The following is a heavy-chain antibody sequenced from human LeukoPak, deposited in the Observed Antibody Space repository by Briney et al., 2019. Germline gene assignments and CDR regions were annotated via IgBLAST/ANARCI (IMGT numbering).Heavy chain of an antibody. Sequence: PGGSLRLSCAASGFTFRSYWMSWVRQAPGKGLEWVANINQDGSGKYHVDSVKGRFTISRDNAKNSVYLQMNSLTAEDTAVYYCVRDGGTTGYDLLDYWGQGTLLTVSS. CDR1: GFTFRSYW. CDR2: INQDGSGK. D-gene: IGHD5-12*01. J-gene: IGHJ4*02. V-gene: IGHV3-7*01. CDR3: VRDGGTTGYDLLDY.